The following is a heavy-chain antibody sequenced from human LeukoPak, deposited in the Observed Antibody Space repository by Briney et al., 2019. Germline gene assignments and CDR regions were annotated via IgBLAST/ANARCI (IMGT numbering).Heavy chain of an antibody. CDR1: GYAFNYYG. J-gene: IGHJ3*02. D-gene: IGHD6-19*01. V-gene: IGHV1-3*01. Sequence: GAPVKVSCKASGYAFNYYGINWVRQAPGQRLEWMGWINAGNGNTKYSQKFQGRVTITRDTSASTAYMELSSLRSEDTAVYYCAREDSSGWYGAFDIWGQGTMVTVSS. CDR3: AREDSSGWYGAFDI. CDR2: INAGNGNT.